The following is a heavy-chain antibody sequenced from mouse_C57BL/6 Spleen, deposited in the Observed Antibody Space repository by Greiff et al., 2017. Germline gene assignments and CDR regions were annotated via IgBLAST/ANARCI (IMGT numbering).Heavy chain of an antibody. CDR3: ARYEVTYYAMDY. CDR2: IYPGDGDT. V-gene: IGHV1-80*01. CDR1: GYAFSSYW. Sequence: VQLQQSGAELVKPGASVKISCKASGYAFSSYWMNWVKQRPGKGLEWIGQIYPGDGDTNYNGKFKGKATLTADKSSSTAYMQLSSLTSEDSAVYFCARYEVTYYAMDYWGQGTSVTVSS. J-gene: IGHJ4*01. D-gene: IGHD2-2*01.